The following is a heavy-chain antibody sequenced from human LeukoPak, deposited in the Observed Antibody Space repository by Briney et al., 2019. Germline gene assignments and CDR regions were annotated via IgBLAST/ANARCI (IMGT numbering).Heavy chain of an antibody. J-gene: IGHJ4*02. CDR1: GGSISSSSYY. CDR3: AGLHRDFWSGYRFDY. CDR2: IYYSGST. V-gene: IGHV4-39*01. D-gene: IGHD3-3*01. Sequence: SETLSLTCTVSGGSISSSSYYWGWIRQPPGKGLEWIGSIYYSGSTYYNPSLKSRVTISVDTSKNQFSLKLSSVTAADTAVYYCAGLHRDFWSGYRFDYWGQGTLVTVSS.